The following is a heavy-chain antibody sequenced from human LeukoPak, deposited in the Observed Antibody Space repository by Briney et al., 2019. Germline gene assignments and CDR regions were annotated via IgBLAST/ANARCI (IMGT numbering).Heavy chain of an antibody. CDR1: GGTLSTYG. Sequence: SVKVSCKASGGTLSTYGISWVRQAPGHGLEWMGGIIPFLGTVNYAQKFQGRVTITADEPTTTAYMELSSLRSEGTAVYYCARDFYFYDSSGYFDYWGQGTLVTVSS. J-gene: IGHJ4*02. CDR3: ARDFYFYDSSGYFDY. V-gene: IGHV1-69*13. CDR2: IIPFLGTV. D-gene: IGHD3-22*01.